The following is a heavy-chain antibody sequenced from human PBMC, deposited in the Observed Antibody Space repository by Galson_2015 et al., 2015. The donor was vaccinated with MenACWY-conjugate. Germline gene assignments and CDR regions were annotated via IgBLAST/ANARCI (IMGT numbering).Heavy chain of an antibody. CDR3: AREREEVDTAMEL. Sequence: SETLSLTCAVYGGSFSGSYWSWIRQPPGKGLEWIGEINHSGSTNYNPSLKSRVTISVDTSKNQFSLKLSSVTAADTAVYYCAREREEVDTAMELWGQGTLVTVSS. D-gene: IGHD5-18*01. CDR2: INHSGST. J-gene: IGHJ4*02. V-gene: IGHV4-34*01. CDR1: GGSFSGSY.